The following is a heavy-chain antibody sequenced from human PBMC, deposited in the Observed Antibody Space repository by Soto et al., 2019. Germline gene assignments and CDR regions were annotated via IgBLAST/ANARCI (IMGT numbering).Heavy chain of an antibody. J-gene: IGHJ1*01. CDR1: GFSLSSSGVG. Sequence: GSGPTLVNPTQTLTLTCTFSGFSLSSSGVGVGWIRQPPGKALEWVALIYWDDTKRYSPPLKSGLTITKDTSKNQVVLTMTNMDPVDTATYYCAHIRVTMIVGAGYFQHWGQGTLVTVSS. CDR3: AHIRVTMIVGAGYFQH. CDR2: IYWDDTK. D-gene: IGHD3-22*01. V-gene: IGHV2-5*02.